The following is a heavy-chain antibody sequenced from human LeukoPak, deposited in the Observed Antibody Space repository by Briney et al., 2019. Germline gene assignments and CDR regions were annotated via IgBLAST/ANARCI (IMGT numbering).Heavy chain of an antibody. CDR1: GYTFTSYY. V-gene: IGHV1-46*01. CDR2: INPSGGST. J-gene: IGHJ3*02. Sequence: ASVKVSCKASGYTFTSYYMHWVRQAPGLGLEWMGIINPSGGSTTYAQKFQGRVTMTRDMSTSTVYMELSSLGSEDTAVYSCARGEYSSPRSAFDIWGQGTMVTVSS. D-gene: IGHD6-6*01. CDR3: ARGEYSSPRSAFDI.